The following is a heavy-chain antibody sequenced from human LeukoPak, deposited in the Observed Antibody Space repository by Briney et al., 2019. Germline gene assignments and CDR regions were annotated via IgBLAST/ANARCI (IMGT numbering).Heavy chain of an antibody. J-gene: IGHJ4*02. CDR3: ASAYTSRARGYFDD. D-gene: IGHD3-16*01. CDR2: IYTSGST. V-gene: IGHV4-38-2*02. Sequence: SETLSLTCTVSGYSISSGYYWGWIRQPPGKGLEWIGRIYTSGSTNYNPSLKSRVTISVDTSKNQFSLKLSSVTAADTAVYYCASAYTSRARGYFDDWGQGTLVTVSS. CDR1: GYSISSGYY.